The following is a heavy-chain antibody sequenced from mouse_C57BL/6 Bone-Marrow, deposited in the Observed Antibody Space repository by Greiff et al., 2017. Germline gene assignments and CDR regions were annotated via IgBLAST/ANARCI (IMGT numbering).Heavy chain of an antibody. V-gene: IGHV5-17*01. Sequence: EVQLVEPGGGLVKPGGSLKLSCAASGYTFSDYGMYWVRQAPENGLEWVAYISSGSSAIHYAETVKGRLTFSRDNAKNTLFLQMNILVSEGTAMYYCARGTRDYWGQGTTLTVSS. CDR3: ARGTRDY. D-gene: IGHD2-13*01. CDR1: GYTFSDYG. J-gene: IGHJ2*01. CDR2: ISSGSSAI.